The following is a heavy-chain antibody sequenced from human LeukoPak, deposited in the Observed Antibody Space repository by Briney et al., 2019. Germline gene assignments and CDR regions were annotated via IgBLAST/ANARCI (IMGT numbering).Heavy chain of an antibody. CDR1: GGSISSGSYY. V-gene: IGHV4-61*02. CDR2: IYTSGST. Sequence: PSETLSLTCTVSGGSISSGSYYWSWIRQPAGKGLEWIGRIYTSGSTNYNPSLKSRVTISVDTSKNQFSLKLSSVTAADTAMYYCARGAYHYGSGSYYFDYWGQGTLVTVSS. D-gene: IGHD3-10*01. J-gene: IGHJ4*02. CDR3: ARGAYHYGSGSYYFDY.